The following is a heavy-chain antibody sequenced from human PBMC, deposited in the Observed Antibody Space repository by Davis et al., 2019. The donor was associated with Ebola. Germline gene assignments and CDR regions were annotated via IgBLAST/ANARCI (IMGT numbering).Heavy chain of an antibody. J-gene: IGHJ4*02. Sequence: PSETLSLTCTVSGGSISSYFWSWIRQPPGKGLEWIGYIYYSGSTNYNPSLKSRVTISVDTSKNQFSLKLSSVTAADTAVYYCARTGRDGYNLRLDYWGQGTLVTVSS. CDR3: ARTGRDGYNLRLDY. V-gene: IGHV4-59*08. CDR1: GGSISSYF. CDR2: IYYSGST. D-gene: IGHD5-24*01.